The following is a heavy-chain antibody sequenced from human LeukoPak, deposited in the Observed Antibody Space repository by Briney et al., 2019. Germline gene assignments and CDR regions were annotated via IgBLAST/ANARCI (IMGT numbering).Heavy chain of an antibody. Sequence: GSLRLSCAASGFTFSSYAMSWVRQAPGKGLEWVSAISGSGGSTYYADSVKGRFTISRDNSKNTLYLQMNSLRAEDTAVYYCAKTHRRDFWSGYSFDYWGQGTLVTVSS. CDR2: ISGSGGST. CDR1: GFTFSSYA. CDR3: AKTHRRDFWSGYSFDY. V-gene: IGHV3-23*01. D-gene: IGHD3-3*01. J-gene: IGHJ4*02.